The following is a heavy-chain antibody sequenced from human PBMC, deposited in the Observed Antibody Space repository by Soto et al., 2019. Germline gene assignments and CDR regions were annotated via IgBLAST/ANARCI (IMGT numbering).Heavy chain of an antibody. J-gene: IGHJ6*02. CDR1: GGSISSGGYY. V-gene: IGHV4-31*03. Sequence: QVQLQESGPGLVKPSQTLSLTCTVSGGSISSGGYYWSWIRQHPGKGLEWIGYIYYSGSTYYNPSLRSRVTLSVDTSKTQFSLKLSSVTAADTAVYYCARDRPAGMDVWGQGTTVTVSS. CDR3: ARDRPAGMDV. D-gene: IGHD6-6*01. CDR2: IYYSGST.